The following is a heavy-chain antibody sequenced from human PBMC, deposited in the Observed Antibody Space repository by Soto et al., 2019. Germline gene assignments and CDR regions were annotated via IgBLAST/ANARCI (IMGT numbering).Heavy chain of an antibody. CDR1: GGSFGKSA. D-gene: IGHD3-3*01. CDR3: ATGVIWIGYFTVDS. J-gene: IGHJ4*02. Sequence: QVQLVQSGSEVKKPGSSVKVSCKASGGSFGKSAINWVRQTPGQGLEWLGGFIPVYRTLNYAQKFQGRVTITADESTGTAYMTLSSLAADDPAVYYCATGVIWIGYFTVDSWGQGTRVTVSS. V-gene: IGHV1-69*01. CDR2: FIPVYRTL.